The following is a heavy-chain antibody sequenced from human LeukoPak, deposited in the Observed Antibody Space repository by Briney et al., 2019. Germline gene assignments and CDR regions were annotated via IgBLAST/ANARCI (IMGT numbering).Heavy chain of an antibody. CDR2: ISGSGGST. V-gene: IGHV3-23*01. CDR1: GFTFSSYA. J-gene: IGHJ6*04. CDR3: AREEPIVVVPAAMFPTYYGMDV. D-gene: IGHD2-2*01. Sequence: GGSLRLSCAASGFTFSSYAMGWVRQAPGKGLEWVSAISGSGGSTYYADSVKGRFTISRDNSKNTLYLQMNSLRAEDTAVYYCAREEPIVVVPAAMFPTYYGMDVWGKGTTVTVSS.